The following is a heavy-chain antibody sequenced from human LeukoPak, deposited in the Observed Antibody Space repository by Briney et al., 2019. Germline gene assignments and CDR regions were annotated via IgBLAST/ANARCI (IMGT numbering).Heavy chain of an antibody. J-gene: IGHJ4*02. Sequence: PGGSLRLSCAASGFTVSSNYMSWVRQAPGKGLEWVSVIYSGGSTYYADSVKGRFTIFRDNSKNTLLLQMNSLRAEDTAVYYCARGGVHDEVLTGYYPPGFDYWGQGTLVTVSS. CDR1: GFTVSSNY. D-gene: IGHD3-9*01. V-gene: IGHV3-66*01. CDR2: IYSGGST. CDR3: ARGGVHDEVLTGYYPPGFDY.